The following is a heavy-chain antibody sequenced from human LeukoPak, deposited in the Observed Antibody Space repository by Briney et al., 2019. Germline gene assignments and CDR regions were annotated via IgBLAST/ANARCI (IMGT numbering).Heavy chain of an antibody. CDR3: ARVPALLLWFREFDY. D-gene: IGHD3-10*01. V-gene: IGHV1-2*02. J-gene: IGHJ4*02. CDR1: GYTFTGYY. CDR2: INPNSGGT. Sequence: GASVKVSCKASGYTFTGYYMHWVRQAPGQGLEWMGWINPNSGGTNYAQKFQGRVTMTRDTSISTAYMELSRLRSDDTAVYYCARVPALLLWFREFDYWGQGTLVTVSS.